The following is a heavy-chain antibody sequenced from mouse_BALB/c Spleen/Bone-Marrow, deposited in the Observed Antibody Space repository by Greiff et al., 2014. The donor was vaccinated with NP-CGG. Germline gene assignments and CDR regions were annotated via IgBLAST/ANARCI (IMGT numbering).Heavy chain of an antibody. J-gene: IGHJ1*01. CDR2: IDPANSYT. V-gene: IGHV14-3*02. CDR3: SRYSDYWNFDV. CDR1: GFNIKDTY. Sequence: EVKLMESRAELVKPGASVNLSCTTSGFNIKDTYIHWIKQRPEQDLEWIGRIDPANSYTKCNPKFQDKATIAADTSSNTAYLQLGSLTSEDTAVYYCSRYSDYWNFDVWGAGTTVTVSS.